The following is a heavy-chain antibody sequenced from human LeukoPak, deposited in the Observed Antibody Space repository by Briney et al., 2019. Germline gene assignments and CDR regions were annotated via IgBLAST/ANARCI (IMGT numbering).Heavy chain of an antibody. CDR1: GYTFTSYA. CDR2: INAGNGNT. Sequence: ASVKVSCKASGYTFTSYAMRWVRQAPGQRLEWMGWINAGNGNTKYSQKFQGRVTITRDTSASTAYMELSSLRSEDTAVYYCARESGELVYYFDYWGQGTLVTVSS. D-gene: IGHD1-26*01. J-gene: IGHJ4*02. CDR3: ARESGELVYYFDY. V-gene: IGHV1-3*01.